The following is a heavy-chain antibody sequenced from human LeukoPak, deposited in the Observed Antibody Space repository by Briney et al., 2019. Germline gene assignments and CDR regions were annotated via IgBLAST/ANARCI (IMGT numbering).Heavy chain of an antibody. Sequence: GASVKVSCKASGYTFTSYYMHWVRQAPGQGLEWMGIINPSGGSTSYAQKFQDRVTMTRDTSTSTVYMELSSLRSEDTAVYYCASARDTGSSGLIGGFDYWGQGTLVTVSS. D-gene: IGHD3-22*01. CDR1: GYTFTSYY. V-gene: IGHV1-46*01. CDR3: ASARDTGSSGLIGGFDY. J-gene: IGHJ4*02. CDR2: INPSGGST.